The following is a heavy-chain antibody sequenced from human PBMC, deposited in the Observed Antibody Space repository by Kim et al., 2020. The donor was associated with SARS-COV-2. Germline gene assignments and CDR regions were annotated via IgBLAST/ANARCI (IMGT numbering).Heavy chain of an antibody. V-gene: IGHV4-31*03. D-gene: IGHD3-22*01. Sequence: SETLSLTCTVSCGSISSGGNFWSWIRQHPGKGLEWIGHIYYSGSTYYNPSLKSRVTISVDTSKNQFSLKLSSVTAADTAMYYCAMERRYYYDSSGYSCWFDPWGQGTLVTVSS. CDR3: AMERRYYYDSSGYSCWFDP. J-gene: IGHJ5*02. CDR1: CGSISSGGNF. CDR2: IYYSGST.